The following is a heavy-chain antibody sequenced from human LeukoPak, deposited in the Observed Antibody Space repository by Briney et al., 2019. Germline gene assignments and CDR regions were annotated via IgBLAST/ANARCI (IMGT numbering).Heavy chain of an antibody. V-gene: IGHV3-21*01. CDR3: ARDRVVVVPAAIASGGNWFDP. Sequence: GGSLRLSCAASGFTFSSYSMNWVRQAPGKGLEWVSSISSSSSYIYYADSVKGRFTISRDNAKNSLYLQMNSLRAEDTAVYYCARDRVVVVPAAIASGGNWFDPWGRGTLVTVSS. CDR1: GFTFSSYS. CDR2: ISSSSSYI. D-gene: IGHD2-2*01. J-gene: IGHJ5*02.